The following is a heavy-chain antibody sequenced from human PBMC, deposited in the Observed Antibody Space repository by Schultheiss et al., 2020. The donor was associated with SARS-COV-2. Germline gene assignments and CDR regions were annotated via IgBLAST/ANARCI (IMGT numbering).Heavy chain of an antibody. Sequence: GGSLRLSCAASGFTVSSNYMSWVRQAQGKGLEWVSAISGSGGSTYYADSVKGRFTISRDNSKNTLYLQMNSLRAEDTAVYYCARLARRLEWRDYFDYWGQGTLVTVSS. CDR1: GFTVSSNY. CDR2: ISGSGGST. CDR3: ARLARRLEWRDYFDY. J-gene: IGHJ4*02. V-gene: IGHV3-23*01. D-gene: IGHD3-3*01.